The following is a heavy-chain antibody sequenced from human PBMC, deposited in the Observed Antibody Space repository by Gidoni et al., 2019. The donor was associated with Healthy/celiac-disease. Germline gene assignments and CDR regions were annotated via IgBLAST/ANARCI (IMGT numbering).Heavy chain of an antibody. J-gene: IGHJ4*02. V-gene: IGHV3-21*01. CDR2: ISSSSSYI. CDR1: GFTFSLYS. D-gene: IGHD6-13*01. Sequence: EVQLVESGGGLVKPGGSLRLSCASSGFTFSLYSMNWVRQAPGKGLEWVASISSSSSYIYYADSVKGRFTISRDNAKNSLYLQMNSLRAEDTAVYYCARDGDRIAAAHTGYFDYWGQGTLVTVSS. CDR3: ARDGDRIAAAHTGYFDY.